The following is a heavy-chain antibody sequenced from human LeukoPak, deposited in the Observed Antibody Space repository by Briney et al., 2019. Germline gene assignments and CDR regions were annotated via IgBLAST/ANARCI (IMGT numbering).Heavy chain of an antibody. J-gene: IGHJ3*02. Sequence: GASVKVSXKASGGTFSSYAISWVRQAPGQGLEWMGRIIPIFGTANYAQKFQGRVTITTDESMSTAYMELSSLRSEDTAVYYCARDLRDYYDSSGPEDAFDIWGQGTMVTVSS. V-gene: IGHV1-69*05. CDR2: IIPIFGTA. D-gene: IGHD3-22*01. CDR1: GGTFSSYA. CDR3: ARDLRDYYDSSGPEDAFDI.